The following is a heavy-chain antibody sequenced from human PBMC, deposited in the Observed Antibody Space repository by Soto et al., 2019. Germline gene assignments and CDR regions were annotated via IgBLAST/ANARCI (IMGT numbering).Heavy chain of an antibody. V-gene: IGHV1-69*08. J-gene: IGHJ6*02. Sequence: QVQLVQSGAEVKKPGSSVKVSCKASGGTFSSYTISWVRQAPGQGLEWMGRIIPILGIANYAQKFQGRVTITADNTTSTAYMELSSLRSEDTAVYYCAREEAYCGGDCYYCMDVWGQVTTVTVSS. D-gene: IGHD2-21*01. CDR2: IIPILGIA. CDR3: AREEAYCGGDCYYCMDV. CDR1: GGTFSSYT.